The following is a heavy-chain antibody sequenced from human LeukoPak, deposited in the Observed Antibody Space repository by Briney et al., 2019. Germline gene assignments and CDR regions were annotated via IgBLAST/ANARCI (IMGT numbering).Heavy chain of an antibody. CDR2: ISSSSSYT. V-gene: IGHV3-11*05. CDR3: ARDGAADAFDI. Sequence: GGSLRLSCAASGFTFSDYYMSWIRQAPGKGLEWVSYISSSSSYTNYADSVKGQFTISRDNAKNSLYLQMNSLRAGDTAVYYCARDGAADAFDIWGQGTMVTVSS. D-gene: IGHD6-13*01. CDR1: GFTFSDYY. J-gene: IGHJ3*02.